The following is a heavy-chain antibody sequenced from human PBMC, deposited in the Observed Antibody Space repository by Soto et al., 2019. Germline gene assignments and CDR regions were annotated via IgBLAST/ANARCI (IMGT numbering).Heavy chain of an antibody. CDR2: IIPIFGTA. V-gene: IGHV1-69*13. D-gene: IGHD5-12*01. J-gene: IGHJ6*02. CDR1: GGTFSSYA. Sequence: ASVKVSCKASGGTFSSYAISWVRQAPGQGLEWMGGIIPIFGTANYAQKFQGRVTITADESTSTAYMELSSLRSEDTAVYYCARGAPSDGYNSMVYYYGMDVWGQGTTVTVSS. CDR3: ARGAPSDGYNSMVYYYGMDV.